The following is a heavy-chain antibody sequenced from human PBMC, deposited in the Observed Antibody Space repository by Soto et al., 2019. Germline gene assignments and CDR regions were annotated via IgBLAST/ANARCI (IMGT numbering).Heavy chain of an antibody. CDR1: GGTFSSYA. CDR2: IIPIFDTA. CDR3: AGHSSGVPGYYYGMDV. J-gene: IGHJ6*02. Sequence: SVKVSCKASGGTFSSYAISWVRQAPGQGLEWMGGIIPIFDTADYAQKFQGRVTITADESMNTAYMELSSLRSEDSAVFYCAGHSSGVPGYYYGMDVWGQGTTVTVSS. V-gene: IGHV1-69*13. D-gene: IGHD3-22*01.